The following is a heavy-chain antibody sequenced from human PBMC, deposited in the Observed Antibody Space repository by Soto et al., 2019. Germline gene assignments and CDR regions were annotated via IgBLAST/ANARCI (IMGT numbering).Heavy chain of an antibody. V-gene: IGHV4-34*01. J-gene: IGHJ6*03. D-gene: IGHD3-10*01. CDR1: GGSFSGYY. CDR3: ARGKSHYYRSGVPRPPYYYYMDV. CDR2: INHSGST. Sequence: SETLSLTCAVYGGSFSGYYWSWIRPPPGKGLEWIGEINHSGSTNYNPSLKSRVTISVDTSKNQFSLKLSSVTAADTAVYYCARGKSHYYRSGVPRPPYYYYMDVWGKGTTVTVSS.